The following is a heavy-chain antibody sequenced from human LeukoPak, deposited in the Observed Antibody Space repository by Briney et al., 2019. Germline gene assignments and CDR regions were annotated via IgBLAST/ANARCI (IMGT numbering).Heavy chain of an antibody. D-gene: IGHD3-22*01. CDR3: ASGHLPSYYYDSSGPSFDY. V-gene: IGHV1-18*01. J-gene: IGHJ4*02. Sequence: ASVKVSCKASGYTFTSYGISWVRQAPGQGLEWMGWISAYNGNTNYAQKLQGRVTMTTDTSTSTAYMELRSLRSDDTAVYYCASGHLPSYYYDSSGPSFDYWGQGTLVTVSS. CDR1: GYTFTSYG. CDR2: ISAYNGNT.